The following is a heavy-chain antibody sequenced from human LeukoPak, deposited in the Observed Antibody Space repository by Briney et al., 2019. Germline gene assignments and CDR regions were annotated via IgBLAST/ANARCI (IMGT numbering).Heavy chain of an antibody. Sequence: TGRSLRLSCAASGFTFSSYGMHWVRQASGKGREWVAVIWYDGSNKYYADSVKGRFTISRDNSKSTLYLQMNSLRAEDTAVYYCARVACSGGSCHLGYFDLWGRGTLVTVSS. CDR1: GFTFSSYG. J-gene: IGHJ2*01. D-gene: IGHD2-15*01. CDR3: ARVACSGGSCHLGYFDL. V-gene: IGHV3-33*01. CDR2: IWYDGSNK.